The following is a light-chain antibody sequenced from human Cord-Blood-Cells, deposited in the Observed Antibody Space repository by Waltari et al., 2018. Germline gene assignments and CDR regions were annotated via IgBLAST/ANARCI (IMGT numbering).Light chain of an antibody. CDR3: QSADSSGTYYV. V-gene: IGLV3-25*03. J-gene: IGLJ1*01. CDR1: ALPKQY. CDR2: KDS. Sequence: SYELPQPPSVSVSPGQTARITCSGDALPKQYPYWYQQKPGQAPVLVIYKDSERPSGIPERFSGSSSGTTVTLTISGVQAEDEADYYCQSADSSGTYYVFGTGTKVTVL.